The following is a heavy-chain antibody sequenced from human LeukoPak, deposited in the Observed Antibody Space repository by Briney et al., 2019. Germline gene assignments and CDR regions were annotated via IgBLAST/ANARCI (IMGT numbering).Heavy chain of an antibody. CDR3: AGRYYYHTSGYNWYYFDY. CDR2: ISISGGGT. J-gene: IGHJ4*02. D-gene: IGHD3-22*01. V-gene: IGHV3-23*01. Sequence: GGSLRLSCAASGFTFSNYAMRWVRQAPGKGLEWVSGISISGGGTYYADSVKGRFTISRDNSNNKVYLQMNSLRAEDTAVYYCAGRYYYHTSGYNWYYFDYWGQGTLVTVSS. CDR1: GFTFSNYA.